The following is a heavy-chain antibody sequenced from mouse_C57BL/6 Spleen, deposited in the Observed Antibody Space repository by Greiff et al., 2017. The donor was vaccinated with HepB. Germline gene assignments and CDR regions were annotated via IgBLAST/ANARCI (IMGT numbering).Heavy chain of an antibody. V-gene: IGHV2-4*01. CDR3: AKNLITTVVAPYYYAMAY. J-gene: IGHJ4*01. CDR2: IWSGGST. CDR1: GFSLTSYG. Sequence: VQLKESGPGLVQPSQSLSITCTVSGFSLTSYGVHWVRQPPGKGLEWLGVIWSGGSTDYNAAFISRLSISKDNSKSQVFFKMNSLQADDTAIYYCAKNLITTVVAPYYYAMAYWGQGTSVTVSS. D-gene: IGHD1-1*01.